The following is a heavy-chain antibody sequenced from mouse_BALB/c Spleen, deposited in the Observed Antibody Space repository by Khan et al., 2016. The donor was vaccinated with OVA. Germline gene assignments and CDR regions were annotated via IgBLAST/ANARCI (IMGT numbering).Heavy chain of an antibody. V-gene: IGHV1S56*01. Sequence: QVQLQQPGPEVVKPGTLVKISCKASGYTFISYDINWVKQRPGQGLEWIGWIYPGDGSTKYNEKFKGKATLTADASSSTAYMQLSSLTSENSAVYFCAREELRGVAMDYWGQGTSVTVSS. CDR1: GYTFISYD. CDR2: IYPGDGST. D-gene: IGHD2-4*01. J-gene: IGHJ4*01. CDR3: AREELRGVAMDY.